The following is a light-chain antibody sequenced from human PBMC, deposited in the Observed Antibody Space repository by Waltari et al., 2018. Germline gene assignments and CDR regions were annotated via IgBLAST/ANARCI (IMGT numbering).Light chain of an antibody. CDR3: QHYSSYLVT. V-gene: IGKV1-5*01. CDR2: DVS. Sequence: DILMTQSPSTLSASVGVRVTITCRASQSISGWLAWYQQQPGKAPKILISDVSSLESGVPSRFSGSGSGTKFTLTISSLQPDDFATYYCQHYSSYLVTFGEGTKVEI. J-gene: IGKJ4*01. CDR1: QSISGW.